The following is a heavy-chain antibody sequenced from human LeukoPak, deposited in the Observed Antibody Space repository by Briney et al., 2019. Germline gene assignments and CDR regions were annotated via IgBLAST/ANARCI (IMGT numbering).Heavy chain of an antibody. Sequence: GGSLRLSCAASGFAFSNYWMNWVRQAPGKGLEWVSAISGSGGSTYYADSVKGRFTISRDNAKNTLYLQMNSLRAGDTAVYYCASTPNGVAAIYFDYWGQGTLVTVSS. V-gene: IGHV3-23*01. CDR2: ISGSGGST. J-gene: IGHJ4*02. CDR1: GFAFSNYW. CDR3: ASTPNGVAAIYFDY. D-gene: IGHD2-15*01.